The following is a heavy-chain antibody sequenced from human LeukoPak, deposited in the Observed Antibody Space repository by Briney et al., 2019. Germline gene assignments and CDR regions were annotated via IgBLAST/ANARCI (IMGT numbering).Heavy chain of an antibody. Sequence: GGSLRLSCTASGFTFSIHGMHWVRQAPGKGLEWVAHIWHDGTNQYYGYAVKGRFSISRDNSKNTLYPQMNSLRAEDTAVYYCTKDLYSRDVYNTSFDSWGQRNLVTVSS. D-gene: IGHD5-24*01. CDR1: GFTFSIHG. CDR3: TKDLYSRDVYNTSFDS. J-gene: IGHJ4*02. CDR2: IWHDGTNQ. V-gene: IGHV3-33*06.